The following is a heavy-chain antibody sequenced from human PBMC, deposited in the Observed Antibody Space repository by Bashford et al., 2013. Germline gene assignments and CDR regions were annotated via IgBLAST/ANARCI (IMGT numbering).Heavy chain of an antibody. V-gene: IGHV3-23*01. CDR2: ISGSGGST. D-gene: IGHD6-13*01. Sequence: VRQAPGKGLEWVSAISGSGGSTYYADSVKGRFTISRDNSKNTLYLQMNSLRAEDTAVYYCARDLPIAAAEDYWFDPWGQGTLVTVSS. J-gene: IGHJ5*02. CDR3: ARDLPIAAAEDYWFDP.